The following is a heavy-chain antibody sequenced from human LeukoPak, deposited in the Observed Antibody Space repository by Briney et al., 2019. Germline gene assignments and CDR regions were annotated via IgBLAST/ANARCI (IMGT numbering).Heavy chain of an antibody. CDR3: ASSERGFLGPNTYYFDY. V-gene: IGHV4-59*01. Sequence: SETLSLTCTVSGGSISSYYWSWIRQPPGKGLEWIGYIYYSGSTNYNPSLKSRVTISVDTSKNQCSLQLSSVTAADTAVYYCASSERGFLGPNTYYFDYWGQGTLVTVSS. J-gene: IGHJ4*02. CDR1: GGSISSYY. CDR2: IYYSGST. D-gene: IGHD3-3*01.